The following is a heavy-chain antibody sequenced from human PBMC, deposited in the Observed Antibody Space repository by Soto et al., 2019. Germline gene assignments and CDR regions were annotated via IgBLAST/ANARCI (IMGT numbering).Heavy chain of an antibody. CDR1: GVTFNDYS. V-gene: IGHV3-21*01. D-gene: IGHD3-10*01. J-gene: IGHJ6*02. CDR3: VRAGHVFDVHYYGMDL. Sequence: WSLKLSCEASGVTFNDYSMDWVRQAPEKGLEWVSSISSSGTYIYYADSVKGRFAISRDNANNVMYLQMDTLRAEDTAVYYCVRAGHVFDVHYYGMDLWGQGTTVTVSS. CDR2: ISSSGTYI.